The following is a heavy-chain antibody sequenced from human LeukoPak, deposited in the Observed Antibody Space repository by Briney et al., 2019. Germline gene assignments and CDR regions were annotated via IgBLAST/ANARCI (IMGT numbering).Heavy chain of an antibody. Sequence: SVKVSCKASGGTFSSYAISWVRQAPGQGLEWMGRIIPIFGTANYAQKFQGRVTITADKSTSTAYMELSSLRSEDTAVYYCARDKELRFLEFDPWGQGTLVTVSS. CDR1: GGTFSSYA. J-gene: IGHJ5*02. CDR2: IIPIFGTA. V-gene: IGHV1-69*06. CDR3: ARDKELRFLEFDP. D-gene: IGHD3-3*01.